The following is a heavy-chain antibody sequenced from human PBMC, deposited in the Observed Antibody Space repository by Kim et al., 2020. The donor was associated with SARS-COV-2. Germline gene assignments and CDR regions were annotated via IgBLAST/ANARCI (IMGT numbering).Heavy chain of an antibody. V-gene: IGHV4-31*03. CDR2: IYDSGST. CDR1: VGSISSGGYY. Sequence: SETLSLTFTVSVGSISSGGYYWSWIRQHPGKGLEWIGYIYDSGSTYYNPSLRSRVTISVDTSKNQFSLNLNSVTAADTALYYCARDDNGGYIAIDSWGQGILVTVSS. CDR3: ARDDNGGYIAIDS. D-gene: IGHD3-22*01. J-gene: IGHJ5*01.